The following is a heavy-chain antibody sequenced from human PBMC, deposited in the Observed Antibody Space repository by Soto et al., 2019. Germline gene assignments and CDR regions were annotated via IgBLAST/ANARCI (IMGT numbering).Heavy chain of an antibody. D-gene: IGHD6-13*01. V-gene: IGHV5-51*01. Sequence: ESPKNSSKGAGHSFTSYWIRWAPQIPRKGLEWMGIIYPGDSDTRYSPSFQGQVTLSADKTISTAYLQWSSLKASDTAMYYSASTIAAAENAFAISGQGKMVTVSS. CDR2: IYPGDSDT. CDR1: GHSFTSYW. CDR3: ASTIAAAENAFAI. J-gene: IGHJ3*02.